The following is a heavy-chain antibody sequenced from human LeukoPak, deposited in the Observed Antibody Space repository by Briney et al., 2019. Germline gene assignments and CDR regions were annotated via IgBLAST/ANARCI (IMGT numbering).Heavy chain of an antibody. CDR2: INHSGST. CDR1: GGSFSGYY. J-gene: IGHJ4*02. D-gene: IGHD6-19*01. CDR3: ATGAVAGTYYFDY. Sequence: SETMSLICAVYGGSFSGYYWSWIRQPPGKGLEWIGEINHSGSTYYNPSLKSRVTISVDTSKNQFSLKLSSVTAADTAVYYCATGAVAGTYYFDYWGQGTLVTVSS. V-gene: IGHV4-34*01.